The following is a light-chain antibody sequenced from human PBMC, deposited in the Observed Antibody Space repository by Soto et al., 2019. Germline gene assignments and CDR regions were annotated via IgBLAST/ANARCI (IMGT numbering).Light chain of an antibody. V-gene: IGLV2-14*01. J-gene: IGLJ1*01. Sequence: QSALTQPASVSGSPGQSITISCTGTNSDVGSYNRVSWYQQPPGTAPKLIIYDVNNRPSGVSYRFSGSKSGNTASLTISGLQAEDEADYYCNSYATSETYVFGTGTNVTV. CDR3: NSYATSETYV. CDR1: NSDVGSYNR. CDR2: DVN.